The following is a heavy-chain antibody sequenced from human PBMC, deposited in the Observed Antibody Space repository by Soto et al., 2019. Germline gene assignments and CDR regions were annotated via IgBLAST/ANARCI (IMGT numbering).Heavy chain of an antibody. CDR3: ARSYDYYDSSGYQRSNWFDS. D-gene: IGHD3-22*01. CDR1: GYTFTGYY. Sequence: ASVKVSCKASGYTFTGYYMHWVRQAPGQGLEWMGWINPNSGGTNYAQKFQGWVTITRDTSISTAYMELSRLRSDDTAVYYCARSYDYYDSSGYQRSNWFDSWGQGTLVTVSS. V-gene: IGHV1-2*04. J-gene: IGHJ5*01. CDR2: INPNSGGT.